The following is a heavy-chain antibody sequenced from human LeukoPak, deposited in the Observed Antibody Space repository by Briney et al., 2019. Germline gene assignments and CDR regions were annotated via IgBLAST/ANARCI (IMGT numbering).Heavy chain of an antibody. Sequence: GGSLRLSCSASGFTLSSYPMSWVRQAPGQGLEGVSAISGSGGSTYYADSVKGRFTISRDNSKNTLYLQMNSLRAEDTAVYYCAKVSSSWYEGYFDYWGQGTLVTVSS. CDR3: AKVSSSWYEGYFDY. CDR2: ISGSGGST. D-gene: IGHD6-13*01. V-gene: IGHV3-23*01. CDR1: GFTLSSYP. J-gene: IGHJ4*02.